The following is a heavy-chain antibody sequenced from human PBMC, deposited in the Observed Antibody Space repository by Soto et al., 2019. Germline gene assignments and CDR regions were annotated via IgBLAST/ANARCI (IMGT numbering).Heavy chain of an antibody. D-gene: IGHD2-15*01. CDR1: GFTLSGFD. Sequence: EVQLVESGGGLVQPGGSLKLSCAASGFTLSGFDIHWVRQASGEGLEWVGRIKTKVESYATGVAASVQGRFTISRDDSKNTAYLQMNSLKSEDTAVYYCTRGSCSGGGCCSDFDRWGQGTLVTVSS. CDR2: IKTKVESYAT. J-gene: IGHJ4*02. V-gene: IGHV3-73*01. CDR3: TRGSCSGGGCCSDFDR.